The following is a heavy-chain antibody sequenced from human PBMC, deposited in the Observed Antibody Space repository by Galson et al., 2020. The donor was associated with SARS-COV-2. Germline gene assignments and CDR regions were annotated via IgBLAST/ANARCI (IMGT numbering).Heavy chain of an antibody. J-gene: IGHJ5*02. CDR1: GDTVTSVNYY. V-gene: IGHV4-61*01. CDR2: IYYSGST. CDR3: ARVGSASNRKWFDP. Sequence: SETLSLTCTVSGDTVTSVNYYWSCIRPPPGKGLEWIGYIYYSGSTNYNPSLKSRVTISLDTSKNQFSLKLSSVTAADTAVYYCARVGSASNRKWFDPWGQGTLVTVSS. D-gene: IGHD2-15*01.